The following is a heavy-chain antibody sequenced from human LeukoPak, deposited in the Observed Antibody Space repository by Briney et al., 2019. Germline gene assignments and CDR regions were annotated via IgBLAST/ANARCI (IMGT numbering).Heavy chain of an antibody. J-gene: IGHJ4*02. CDR3: ARDRWGSGWYAFDY. Sequence: ASVKVSCKASGYTFTSYGISWVRQAPGQGLEWMGWISAYNGNTNYAQKLQGRVTMTTDTSTSTAYMELRSLRSDDTAVYYCARDRWGSGWYAFDYWGQGTLVTVSS. V-gene: IGHV1-18*01. D-gene: IGHD6-19*01. CDR2: ISAYNGNT. CDR1: GYTFTSYG.